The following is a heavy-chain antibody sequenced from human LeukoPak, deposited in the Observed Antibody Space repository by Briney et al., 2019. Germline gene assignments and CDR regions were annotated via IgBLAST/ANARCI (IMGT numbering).Heavy chain of an antibody. Sequence: ASVKVSCKASGGTFSSYAISWVRQAPGQGLEWMGWMNPNSGNTGYAQKFQGRVTMTRNTSISTAYMELSSLRSEDTAVYYCALDYDILTGTDYWGQGTLVTVSS. J-gene: IGHJ4*02. CDR3: ALDYDILTGTDY. CDR2: MNPNSGNT. D-gene: IGHD3-9*01. CDR1: GGTFSSYA. V-gene: IGHV1-8*02.